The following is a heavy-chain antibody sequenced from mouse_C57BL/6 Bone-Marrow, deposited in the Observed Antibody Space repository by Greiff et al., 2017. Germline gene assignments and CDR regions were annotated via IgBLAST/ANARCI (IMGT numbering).Heavy chain of an antibody. CDR2: INSDGSAI. J-gene: IGHJ2*01. CDR3: MRSLYD. V-gene: IGHV11-1*01. D-gene: IGHD2-3*01. CDR1: GFTFSGFW. Sequence: EVKLMETGEGLVPPGGSRGLSCEGSGFTFSGFWMSWVRQTPGKTLEWIGDINSDGSAINYAPSIKDRFTIFRDNDKSTLYLQMSNVRSEDTATYFCMRSLYDWGQGTTLTVSS.